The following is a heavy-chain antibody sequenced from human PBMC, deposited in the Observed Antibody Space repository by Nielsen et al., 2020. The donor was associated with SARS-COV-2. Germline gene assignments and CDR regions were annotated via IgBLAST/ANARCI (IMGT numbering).Heavy chain of an antibody. CDR3: AREVWSGYYTIGRNALDM. Sequence: GESLKISCAASDFTFNTYAMHWVRQAPGKGLEWVAAISHDGTNEYYADSVKGRFTVSRDNSKSTVYLQVNSLRLEDTALYYCAREVWSGYYTIGRNALDMWGQGTKVTVSS. V-gene: IGHV3-30*04. D-gene: IGHD3-3*01. CDR1: DFTFNTYA. CDR2: ISHDGTNE. J-gene: IGHJ3*02.